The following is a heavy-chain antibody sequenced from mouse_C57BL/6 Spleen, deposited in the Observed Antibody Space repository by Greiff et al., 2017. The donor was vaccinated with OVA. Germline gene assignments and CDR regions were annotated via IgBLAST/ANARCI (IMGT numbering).Heavy chain of an antibody. Sequence: EVQLKESVAELVRPGASVKLSCTASGFTIKNSYMHWVKQRPEQGLEWIGRIDPANGNTNYAQKFQGKATITADTSSNTAYLPLSSLTSEDTAIYYSAEWYFGVWGTGTTVTVSS. CDR1: GFTIKNSY. CDR3: AEWYFGV. V-gene: IGHV14-3*01. CDR2: IDPANGNT. J-gene: IGHJ1*03.